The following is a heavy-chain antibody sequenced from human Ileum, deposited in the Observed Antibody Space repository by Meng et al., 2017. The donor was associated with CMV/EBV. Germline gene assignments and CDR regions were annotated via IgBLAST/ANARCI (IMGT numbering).Heavy chain of an antibody. CDR1: GDSISSGDYF. CDR3: VRASITMIDY. Sequence: QLQLRESGHGLVKPSRTLSLHCTVSGDSISSGDYFWGWIRQPPKGLEWVASITYSGTTYYNPSLKSRVTMSVDTSKNQFSLKLNSVTAADTAVYYCVRASITMIDYWGQGTLVTVSS. J-gene: IGHJ4*02. V-gene: IGHV4-39*07. CDR2: ITYSGTT. D-gene: IGHD3-22*01.